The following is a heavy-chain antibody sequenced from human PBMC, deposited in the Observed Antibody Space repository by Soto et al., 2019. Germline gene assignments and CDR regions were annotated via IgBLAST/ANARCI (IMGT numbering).Heavy chain of an antibody. Sequence: SVKVSCKASGYTFTGYYMHWVRQAPGQGLEWMGWINPNSGGTNYAQKFQCRVTMTRDTLISTAYMELSRLRSDYTAVYYCARGPGYDDSSGYQSYYFDPWGQGIPVTVSS. CDR3: ARGPGYDDSSGYQSYYFDP. CDR2: INPNSGGT. V-gene: IGHV1-2*02. J-gene: IGHJ5*02. CDR1: GYTFTGYY. D-gene: IGHD3-22*01.